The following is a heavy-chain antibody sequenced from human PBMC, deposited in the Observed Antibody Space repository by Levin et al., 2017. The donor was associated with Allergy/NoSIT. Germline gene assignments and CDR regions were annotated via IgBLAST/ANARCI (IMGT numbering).Heavy chain of an antibody. D-gene: IGHD6-13*01. CDR3: AREAGAGMEDY. J-gene: IGHJ4*02. Sequence: ASVKVSCKASGYTFTGYYMHWVRQAPGQGLEWMGWINPHSGGTNYAQKFQGRVTMTRDTSISTAYMELSRLRSDDTAVYYCAREAGAGMEDYWGQGTLVTVSS. CDR2: INPHSGGT. CDR1: GYTFTGYY. V-gene: IGHV1-2*02.